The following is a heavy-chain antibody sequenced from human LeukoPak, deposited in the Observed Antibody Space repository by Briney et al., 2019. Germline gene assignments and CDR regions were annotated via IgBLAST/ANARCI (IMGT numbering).Heavy chain of an antibody. D-gene: IGHD6-6*01. CDR2: IYYGGST. V-gene: IGHV4-59*12. CDR1: GGSISTYY. Sequence: PSETLSLTCTVSGGSISTYYWNWIRQPPGKGLEWIGYIYYGGSTNYNPSLKSRVTISVDTSKNQFSLQLNSVTPEDTAVYYCARGRDEYSSSLDDWGQGTLVTVSS. J-gene: IGHJ4*02. CDR3: ARGRDEYSSSLDD.